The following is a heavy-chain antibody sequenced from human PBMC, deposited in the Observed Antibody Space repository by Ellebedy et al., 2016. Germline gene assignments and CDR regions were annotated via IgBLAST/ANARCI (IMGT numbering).Heavy chain of an antibody. J-gene: IGHJ4*02. Sequence: GGSLRLSXAASGITFSSYWMHWVRQAPGTGLVWISRIKSDGSDTDYADSVKGRFTISRDNSKTTLYLQMNSLRAEDTAVYYCARGRLIYHFDYWGQGTLVTVSS. CDR3: ARGRLIYHFDY. CDR1: GITFSSYW. V-gene: IGHV3-74*01. CDR2: IKSDGSDT. D-gene: IGHD2-2*02.